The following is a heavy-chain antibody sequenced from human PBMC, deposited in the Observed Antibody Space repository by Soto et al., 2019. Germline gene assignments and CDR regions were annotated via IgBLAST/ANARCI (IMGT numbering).Heavy chain of an antibody. CDR3: AREATLYSSSPNWFDP. J-gene: IGHJ5*02. V-gene: IGHV1-18*01. Sequence: GASVKVSCKASGYTFTSYGVSWVRQAPGQGLEWMGWISAYNGNTNYAQKLQGRVTMTTDTSTSTAYMELRSLRSDDTAVYYCAREATLYSSSPNWFDPWGQGTLVTVSS. CDR1: GYTFTSYG. CDR2: ISAYNGNT. D-gene: IGHD6-13*01.